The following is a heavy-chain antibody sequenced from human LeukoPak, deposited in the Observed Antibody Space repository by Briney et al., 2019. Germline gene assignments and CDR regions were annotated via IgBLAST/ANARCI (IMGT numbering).Heavy chain of an antibody. V-gene: IGHV1-2*06. D-gene: IGHD2-8*01. J-gene: IGHJ6*03. CDR1: GYTFTDSY. CDR2: INPNSGDP. Sequence: ASVKVSCKTSGYTFTDSYIHWVRQAPGQGLEWMGRINPNSGDPNYPQKFQGRVTMTRDTSISTAYMEMSSLTSDDTAVYYCTRSARHCNNGVCFTDYYIDLWGKGTTVIVSS. CDR3: TRSARHCNNGVCFTDYYIDL.